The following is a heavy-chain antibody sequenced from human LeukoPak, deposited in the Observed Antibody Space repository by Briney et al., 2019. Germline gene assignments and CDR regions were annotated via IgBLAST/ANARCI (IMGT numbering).Heavy chain of an antibody. V-gene: IGHV1-69*13. J-gene: IGHJ4*02. CDR3: ASGSYSEAYFDY. CDR1: GYTFTSYY. Sequence: SVKVSCKASGYTFTSYYMHWVRQAPGQGLEWMGGIIPIFGTANYAQKFQGRVTITADESTSTAYMELSSLRSEDTAVYYCASGSYSEAYFDYWGQGTLVTVSS. D-gene: IGHD1-26*01. CDR2: IIPIFGTA.